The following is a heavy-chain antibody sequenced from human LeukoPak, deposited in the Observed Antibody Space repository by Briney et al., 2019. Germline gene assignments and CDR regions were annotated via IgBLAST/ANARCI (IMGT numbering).Heavy chain of an antibody. J-gene: IGHJ6*03. CDR1: GGTFSSYA. CDR3: ARGEGRQLANYYMDV. CDR2: IIPIFGRA. V-gene: IGHV1-69*13. D-gene: IGHD6-6*01. Sequence: SVKVSCKASGGTFSSYAISWVRQAPGQGLEWMGGIIPIFGRANYAQKFQGRVTITADESTSTAYMELSSLRSEDTAVYYCARGEGRQLANYYMDVWGKGTTVAVSS.